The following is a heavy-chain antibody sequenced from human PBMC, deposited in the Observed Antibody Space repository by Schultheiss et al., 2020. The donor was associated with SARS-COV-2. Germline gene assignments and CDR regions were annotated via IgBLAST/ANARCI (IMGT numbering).Heavy chain of an antibody. CDR1: GFTFSSYE. CDR2: ISYDGSNK. D-gene: IGHD3-10*01. CDR3: ARDQALLWFGELLYYYYGMDV. J-gene: IGHJ6*02. V-gene: IGHV3-30-3*01. Sequence: GESLKISCAASGFTFSSYEMNWVRQAPGKGLEWVAVISYDGSNKYYADSVKGRFTISRDNAKNSLYLQMNSLRAEDTAVYYCARDQALLWFGELLYYYYGMDVWGQGTTVTVSS.